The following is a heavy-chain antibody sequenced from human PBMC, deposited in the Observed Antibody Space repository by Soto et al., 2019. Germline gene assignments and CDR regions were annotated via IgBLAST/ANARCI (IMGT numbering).Heavy chain of an antibody. D-gene: IGHD2-15*01. CDR3: ASWLKGPDIGNYYYGMDV. V-gene: IGHV1-69*12. CDR2: IMPIFRAP. CDR1: GGAFSDYA. J-gene: IGHJ6*04. Sequence: QVQLVQSGAEVKKPGSSVKVSCKASGGAFSDYAFSWVRQAPGQGLEWLGGIMPIFRAPDYAQKFQGRFTITADEFTRTAYMEMNSLRSEDTAVYYCASWLKGPDIGNYYYGMDVWVKGTTVTVSA.